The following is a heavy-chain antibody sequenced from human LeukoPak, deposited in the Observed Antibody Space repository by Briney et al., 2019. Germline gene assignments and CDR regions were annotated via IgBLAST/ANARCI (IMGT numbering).Heavy chain of an antibody. V-gene: IGHV1-46*01. D-gene: IGHD3-22*01. CDR1: GYTFTSYY. Sequence: ASVKVSCKASGYTFTSYYMHWVRQAPGQGLEWMGIINPSGGSTSYAQKFQGRVTMTRDTSTSTVYMELSSLRSEDTAVYYCARGGGVSVYYDSSGYPDYWGQGTLVTVSS. CDR2: INPSGGST. J-gene: IGHJ4*02. CDR3: ARGGGVSVYYDSSGYPDY.